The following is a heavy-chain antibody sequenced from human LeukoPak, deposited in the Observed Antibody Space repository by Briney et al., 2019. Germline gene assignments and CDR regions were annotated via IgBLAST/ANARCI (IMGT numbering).Heavy chain of an antibody. Sequence: PSETLSLTCTVSGGSISSYYWSWIRQPAGKGLEWIGRIYTSGSTNYNPSLKSRVTIPVDTSKNQFSLKLSSVTAADTAVYYCARSYCSSTSCYYYYGMDVWGQGTTVTVSS. CDR1: GGSISSYY. J-gene: IGHJ6*02. V-gene: IGHV4-4*07. D-gene: IGHD2-2*01. CDR2: IYTSGST. CDR3: ARSYCSSTSCYYYYGMDV.